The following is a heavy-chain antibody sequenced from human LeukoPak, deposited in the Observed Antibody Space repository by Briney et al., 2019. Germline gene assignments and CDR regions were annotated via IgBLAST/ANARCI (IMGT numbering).Heavy chain of an antibody. V-gene: IGHV3-48*03. D-gene: IGHD2-15*01. CDR1: GFTFSSYE. CDR2: ISSSGSTI. Sequence: GGSLRLSCAASGFTFSSYEMNWVRQAPGKGLEWVSYISSSGSTIYYADSVKGRFTISRDNAKNSLYLQMNSLRAEATAVYYCARDEGTVVVAAAHFDYWGQGTLVTVSS. J-gene: IGHJ4*02. CDR3: ARDEGTVVVAAAHFDY.